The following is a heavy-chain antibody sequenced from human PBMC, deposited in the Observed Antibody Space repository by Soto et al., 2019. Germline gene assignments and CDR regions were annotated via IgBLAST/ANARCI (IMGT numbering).Heavy chain of an antibody. Sequence: EVQMVESGGGLVQPGGSLRLSCTVSGFIFSSHGMHWVRQAPGKGLEYVSAISSNGGRTEYANSVRGRFTVSRDNSKNTMYLQMGSLRAEDMAVYYCARAVGMQEGYFDLWGQGTLVIVSS. CDR1: GFIFSSHG. CDR2: ISSNGGRT. J-gene: IGHJ4*02. CDR3: ARAVGMQEGYFDL. D-gene: IGHD7-27*01. V-gene: IGHV3-64*01.